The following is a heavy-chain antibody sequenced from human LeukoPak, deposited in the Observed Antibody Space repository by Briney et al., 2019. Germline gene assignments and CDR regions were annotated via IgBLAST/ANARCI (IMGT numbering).Heavy chain of an antibody. V-gene: IGHV3-21*01. CDR2: ISSYSTYI. CDR3: ARDSFAGYDSSGYSSYDY. J-gene: IGHJ4*02. CDR1: GFSFSDYS. D-gene: IGHD3-22*01. Sequence: PGGSLRLSCAASGFSFSDYSMNWVRQAPGKGLEWVSFISSYSTYIYYADSLKGRFTISRDNAKNSLYLHMNSLRAEDTAVYYCARDSFAGYDSSGYSSYDYWGQGTLVTVSS.